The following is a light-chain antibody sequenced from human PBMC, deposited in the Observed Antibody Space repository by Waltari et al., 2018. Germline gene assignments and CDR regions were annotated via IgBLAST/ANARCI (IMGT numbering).Light chain of an antibody. CDR3: QQTYTSPLFT. Sequence: DIQMTQSPSSLSASVGDRVTITCRASQNIGIYLNWYQHKPGKAPNLLNYAASSTQSGVPSSFSGSGSGTDFSLTISNLQPPDFATYYCQQTYTSPLFTFGPGTKVDIK. CDR2: AAS. J-gene: IGKJ3*01. V-gene: IGKV1-39*01. CDR1: QNIGIY.